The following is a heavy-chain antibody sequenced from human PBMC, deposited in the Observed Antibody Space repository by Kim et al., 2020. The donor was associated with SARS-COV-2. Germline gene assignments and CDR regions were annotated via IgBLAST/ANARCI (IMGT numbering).Heavy chain of an antibody. J-gene: IGHJ4*02. CDR2: INHSGST. CDR1: GGSFSGYY. CDR3: ARSVGRVVITPRRYFDY. Sequence: SETLSLTCAVYGGSFSGYYWSWIRQPPGKGLEWIGEINHSGSTNYNPSLKSRVTISVDTSKNQFSLMLSSVTAADTAVYYCARSVGRVVITPRRYFDYWGQGTLVTVSS. V-gene: IGHV4-34*01. D-gene: IGHD3-22*01.